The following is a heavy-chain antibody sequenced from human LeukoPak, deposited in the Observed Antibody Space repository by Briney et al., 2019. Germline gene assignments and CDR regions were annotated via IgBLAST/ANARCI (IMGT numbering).Heavy chain of an antibody. Sequence: GGSLRLSCAASGFTFSDYYVSWIRQAPGKGLEWVSYISSSGSTIYYADSVKGRFTISRDNAKNSLHLQMNSLRAEDTAVYYCARVPAARGYFYGMDVWGQGTTVTVSS. CDR2: ISSSGSTI. J-gene: IGHJ6*02. CDR1: GFTFSDYY. D-gene: IGHD2-15*01. V-gene: IGHV3-11*01. CDR3: ARVPAARGYFYGMDV.